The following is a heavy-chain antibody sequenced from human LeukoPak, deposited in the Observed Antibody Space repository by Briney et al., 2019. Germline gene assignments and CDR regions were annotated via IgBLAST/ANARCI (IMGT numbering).Heavy chain of an antibody. V-gene: IGHV1-24*01. CDR1: GYTLTELS. CDR2: FDPEDGET. CDR3: ASSMGELLWFGESTIEYFQH. Sequence: ASVNVSCKVSGYTLTELSMHWVRQAPGKGLEWMGGFDPEDGETIYAQKFQGRVTMTEDTSTDTAYMELSSLRSEDTAVYYCASSMGELLWFGESTIEYFQHWGQGTLVTVSS. J-gene: IGHJ1*01. D-gene: IGHD3-10*01.